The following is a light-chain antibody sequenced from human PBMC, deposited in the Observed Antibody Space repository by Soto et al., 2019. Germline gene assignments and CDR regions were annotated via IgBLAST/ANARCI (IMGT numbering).Light chain of an antibody. CDR1: QSVSSY. CDR2: DAS. CDR3: QQRSNWPLS. Sequence: EIVLTQSPATLSLSPGERATLSCRASQSVSSYFAWYQQKPGQAPRLLIYDASNRATGIPARFSGSGSGTDFTLTISSRVPEDFSVYYCQQRSNWPLSFGGGTNVEIK. J-gene: IGKJ4*01. V-gene: IGKV3-11*01.